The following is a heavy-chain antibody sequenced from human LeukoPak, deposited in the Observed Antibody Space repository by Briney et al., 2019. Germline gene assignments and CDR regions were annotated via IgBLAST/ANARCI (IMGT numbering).Heavy chain of an antibody. CDR1: GFTFSSYG. CDR3: AKDARYFDY. Sequence: PGGSLRLSCAASGFTFSSYGMHWVRQAPGKGLEWVAIISYVGSNIYYADSVKGRFTISRDNSKNTLYLQMNSLRAEDTAVYYCAKDARYFDYWGQGTLVTVSS. V-gene: IGHV3-30*18. J-gene: IGHJ4*02. CDR2: ISYVGSNI.